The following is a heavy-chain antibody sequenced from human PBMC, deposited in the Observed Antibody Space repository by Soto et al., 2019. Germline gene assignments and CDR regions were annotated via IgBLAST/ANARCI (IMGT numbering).Heavy chain of an antibody. CDR2: ISHDGSHE. CDR1: GLTFSTSA. Sequence: GGSLRLSCAASGLTFSTSAMHWVRQAPGKGLEWVALISHDGSHEYYGDSVKGRFSVSRDNSHNILHLQMNSLRIEDTAVYFCARNTDHRLVRGWLDSWGQGTLVTVSS. D-gene: IGHD3-10*01. J-gene: IGHJ5*01. V-gene: IGHV3-30-3*01. CDR3: ARNTDHRLVRGWLDS.